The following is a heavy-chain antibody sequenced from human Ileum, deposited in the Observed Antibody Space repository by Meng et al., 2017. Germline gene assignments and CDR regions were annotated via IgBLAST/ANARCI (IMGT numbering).Heavy chain of an antibody. V-gene: IGHV3-11*01. CDR3: AKSPRGIDFDD. Sequence: QVQLVESGGALVKPGGYLRLSCAASGFNFSDFYTGWVRQAPGKGLEFIAYISAIGNTYFADSFLGRVTVSRDSAQKVLYLQMTRMRAEDTAVYYCAKSPRGIDFDDWGQGILVTVSS. CDR2: ISAIGNT. D-gene: IGHD3-10*01. CDR1: GFNFSDFY. J-gene: IGHJ4*02.